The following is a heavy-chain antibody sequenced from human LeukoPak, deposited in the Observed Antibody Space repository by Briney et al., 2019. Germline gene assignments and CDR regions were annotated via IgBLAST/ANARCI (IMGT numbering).Heavy chain of an antibody. V-gene: IGHV1-18*04. CDR1: GYTLSNHA. D-gene: IGHD3-22*01. Sequence: ASVKVSCKGSGYTLSNHAFSWVRQAPGQGLEWMGWISADNGNTNHAQKFQGRVSLTTDTSASTAYMELSSLRSEDTAVYYCARSGDYYDSSGYCDYWGQGTLVTVSS. CDR2: ISADNGNT. CDR3: ARSGDYYDSSGYCDY. J-gene: IGHJ4*02.